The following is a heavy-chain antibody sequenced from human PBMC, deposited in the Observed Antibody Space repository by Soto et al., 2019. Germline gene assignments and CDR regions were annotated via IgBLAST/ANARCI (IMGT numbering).Heavy chain of an antibody. CDR2: IYYSAST. D-gene: IGHD6-6*01. CDR1: GGSISSSSYY. Sequence: PSETRSLTWTVSGGSISSSSYYWGWIRQPPGKGLEWIGSIYYSASTYYNPSLKSRVTISVDTSKNQFSLKVSSVTAADTAVYYCAGLYSSSPFFNYWGQGTLVTVSS. J-gene: IGHJ4*02. V-gene: IGHV4-39*07. CDR3: AGLYSSSPFFNY.